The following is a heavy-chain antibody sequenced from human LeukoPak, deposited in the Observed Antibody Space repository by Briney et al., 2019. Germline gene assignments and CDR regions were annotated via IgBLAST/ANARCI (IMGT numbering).Heavy chain of an antibody. Sequence: PGGSLRLSCAASGFTFSSYSMNWVRQAPGKGLEWVSSVSSSSSYIYYADSVKGRFTISRDNAKNSLYLQMNSLRAEDTAVYYCARDYYDSSGYYYGTNFDYWGQGTLVTVSS. V-gene: IGHV3-21*01. D-gene: IGHD3-22*01. J-gene: IGHJ4*02. CDR2: VSSSSSYI. CDR1: GFTFSSYS. CDR3: ARDYYDSSGYYYGTNFDY.